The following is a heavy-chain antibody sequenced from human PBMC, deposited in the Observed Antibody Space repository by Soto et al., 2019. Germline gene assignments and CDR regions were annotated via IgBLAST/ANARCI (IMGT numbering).Heavy chain of an antibody. V-gene: IGHV4-4*07. CDR1: GGSITGKY. D-gene: IGHD2-2*01. CDR2: IYSSGSA. CDR3: ARETYCSSGSCYVADY. Sequence: QVQLQESGPGLVKPSETLSLTCTVSGGSITGKYWSWIRQPAGKGLEWIGRIYSSGSANYNPSLKSRVTMYEDTSKNQFSLRLTSVTAADTAMYYCARETYCSSGSCYVADYWGQGTLVTVSS. J-gene: IGHJ4*02.